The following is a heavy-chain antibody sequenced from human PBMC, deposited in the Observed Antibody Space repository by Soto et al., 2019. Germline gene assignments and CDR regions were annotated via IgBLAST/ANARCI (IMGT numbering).Heavy chain of an antibody. V-gene: IGHV3-23*01. CDR1: GFTFSSSG. Sequence: PGRSLKLSCAASGFTFSSSGMHWVRQAPGKWLEWVSAISVSGGSTYYADSVKVLFTISRDNSKNTLYLQMNSLRAEDTAVYYCAKEEYSSSLGPTYDYWGQGTLDTVTS. CDR3: AKEEYSSSLGPTYDY. CDR2: ISVSGGST. J-gene: IGHJ4*02. D-gene: IGHD6-6*01.